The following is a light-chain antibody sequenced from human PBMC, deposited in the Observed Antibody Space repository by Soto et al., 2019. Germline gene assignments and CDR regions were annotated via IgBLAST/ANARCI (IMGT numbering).Light chain of an antibody. J-gene: IGLJ2*01. CDR2: KVS. V-gene: IGLV2-14*01. CDR1: SSDVGGYNY. CDR3: RSYSTATSPQWG. Sequence: QSALTQPASVSGSPGQSITIPCTGTSSDVGGYNYVSWYQQHPGRAPKLGIYKVSDRPSGVSSRFSASKSGNTASLTISGLQAEDEADYYCRSYSTATSPQWGFGGGTQLTVL.